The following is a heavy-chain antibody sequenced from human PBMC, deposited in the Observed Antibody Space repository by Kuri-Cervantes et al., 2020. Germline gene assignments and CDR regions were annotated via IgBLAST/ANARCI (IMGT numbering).Heavy chain of an antibody. CDR1: GFTFSSYS. CDR2: ISSSSGYI. D-gene: IGHD3-10*01. Sequence: GGSLRLSCAASGFTFSSYSMNWVRQAPGKGLEWVSSISSSSGYIYYADSVKGRFTISRDNAKNSLYLQMNSLRAEDTAVYYCARSLAFGESDYWGQGTLVTVSS. J-gene: IGHJ4*02. V-gene: IGHV3-21*01. CDR3: ARSLAFGESDY.